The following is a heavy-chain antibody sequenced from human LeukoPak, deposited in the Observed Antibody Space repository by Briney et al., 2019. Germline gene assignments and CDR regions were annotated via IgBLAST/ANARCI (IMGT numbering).Heavy chain of an antibody. CDR2: IYWDVDK. CDR1: GFSLSTSGVG. V-gene: IGHV2-5*02. Sequence: SGPTLVNPTQTLTLTCTFSGFSLSTSGVGVGWIRQPPGKALEWLALIYWDVDKRYSPSLKSRLTITKDTSKNQAVLTMTNMDPVDTATYYCAHISSSTSCCHFDYWGQGTLVTVSS. J-gene: IGHJ4*02. D-gene: IGHD2-2*01. CDR3: AHISSSTSCCHFDY.